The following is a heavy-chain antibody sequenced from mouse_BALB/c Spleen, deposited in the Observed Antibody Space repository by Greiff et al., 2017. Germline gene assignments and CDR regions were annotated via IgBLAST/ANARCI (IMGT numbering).Heavy chain of an antibody. CDR1: GFTFSSFG. Sequence: EVQGVESGGGLVQPGGSRKLSCAASGFTFSSFGMHWVRQAPEKGLEWVAYISSGSSTIYYADTVKGRFTISRDNPKNTLFLQMTSLRSEDTAMYYCARGNWGYYFDYWGQGTTLTVSS. CDR3: ARGNWGYYFDY. V-gene: IGHV5-17*02. D-gene: IGHD4-1*01. J-gene: IGHJ2*01. CDR2: ISSGSSTI.